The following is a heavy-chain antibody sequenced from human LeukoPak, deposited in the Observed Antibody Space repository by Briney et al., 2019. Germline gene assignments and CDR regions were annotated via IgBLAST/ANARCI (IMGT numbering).Heavy chain of an antibody. CDR1: VGSIINYY. CDR3: ARVHPDGYSAY. D-gene: IGHD5-24*01. CDR2: VHYRGST. Sequence: SETLSLTCTVSVGSIINYYWSWIRQPPGKGLEWIGYVHYRGSTKYNPSLKSRLSISVDTSNNHFSLRLSSVTAADTAVYFCARVHPDGYSAYWGQGILVTVSS. V-gene: IGHV4-59*01. J-gene: IGHJ4*02.